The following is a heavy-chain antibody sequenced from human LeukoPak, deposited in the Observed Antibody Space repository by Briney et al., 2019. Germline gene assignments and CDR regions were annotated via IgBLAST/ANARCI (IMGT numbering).Heavy chain of an antibody. CDR2: INHSGST. Sequence: SETLSLTCAVYGGSFIGFHWNWIRQPPGKGLEWIGDINHSGSTNYNPSLTSRVTISVDPSKNQFSLNLSSVTAADTAVYYCARELAGYYDILTDAFDIWGQGTMVTVSS. D-gene: IGHD3-9*01. CDR3: ARELAGYYDILTDAFDI. V-gene: IGHV4-34*01. J-gene: IGHJ3*02. CDR1: GGSFIGFH.